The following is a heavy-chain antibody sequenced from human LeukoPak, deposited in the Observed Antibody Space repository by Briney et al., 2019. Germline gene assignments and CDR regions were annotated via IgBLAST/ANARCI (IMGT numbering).Heavy chain of an antibody. CDR2: NSNYGRNL. CDR1: GFTFSSYA. Sequence: LILLCCSSGFTFSSYAMSGVRQAPGKGLEWLALNSNYGRNLYYEESVKSRFTISRDNSRNPLFLQMSSLRTDDTSVYDCARENGPLYDKRSYYMGMKWDSWGQGTLVTVSS. CDR3: ARENGPLYDKRSYYMGMKWDS. J-gene: IGHJ4*02. V-gene: IGHV3-30*03. D-gene: IGHD3-10*01.